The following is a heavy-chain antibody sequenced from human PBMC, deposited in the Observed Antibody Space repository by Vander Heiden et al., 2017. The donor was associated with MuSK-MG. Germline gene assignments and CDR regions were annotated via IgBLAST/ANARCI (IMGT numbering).Heavy chain of an antibody. Sequence: EVQLVESGGGLVKPGGSLRISCAASGFPFSSYSMNWVRQAPGKGLEWFSDISSSSSYIYYAESVKGRGTISRDNAKNALYMQMNSLRAEDTAMYDCARVDHIKGTGHYYYGMDVWGQGTTVTVSS. CDR1: GFPFSSYS. V-gene: IGHV3-21*01. D-gene: IGHD2-21*01. CDR3: ARVDHIKGTGHYYYGMDV. J-gene: IGHJ6*02. CDR2: ISSSSSYI.